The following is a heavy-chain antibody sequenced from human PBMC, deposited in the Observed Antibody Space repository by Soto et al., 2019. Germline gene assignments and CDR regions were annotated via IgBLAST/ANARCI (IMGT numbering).Heavy chain of an antibody. D-gene: IGHD4-4*01. V-gene: IGHV3-23*01. Sequence: PGGSLRLSCAASGFTFSTYGMDWVRQAPGKGLEWVSAISSSGTATYYADSVKGRFTISRDNSKNTLFLQMNSLRAEDTAVYYFAKEIGHSKPHDYWGQGTLVTVSS. CDR3: AKEIGHSKPHDY. CDR2: ISSSGTAT. CDR1: GFTFSTYG. J-gene: IGHJ4*02.